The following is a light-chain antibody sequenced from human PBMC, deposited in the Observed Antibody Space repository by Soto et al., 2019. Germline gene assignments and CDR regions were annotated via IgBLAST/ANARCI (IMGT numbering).Light chain of an antibody. V-gene: IGKV3-20*01. CDR2: GAS. J-gene: IGKJ1*01. CDR3: QQYGSSAWT. Sequence: EIVLTQSPGTLSLSPGERATLSCRASQSVSSSYLAWDQQKPGQAPRLLIYGASSRATGIPDRFSGSVSGPDFTLTISRLEPEDFAVYYCQQYGSSAWTFGQGTKVEIK. CDR1: QSVSSSY.